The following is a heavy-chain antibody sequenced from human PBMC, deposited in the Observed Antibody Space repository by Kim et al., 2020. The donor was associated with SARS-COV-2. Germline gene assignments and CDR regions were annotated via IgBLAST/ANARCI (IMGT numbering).Heavy chain of an antibody. J-gene: IGHJ6*01. CDR1: GFTFNNYA. Sequence: GGSLRLSCSASGFTFNNYAMNWVRQAPGKGLEWVSAISGSGGSTYYADSVKGRFTTSRDNAKNTLYLQMNSLRAEDTAVYYCTKDYYGSWGCYYYYGMDV. CDR3: TKDYYGSWGCYYYYGMDV. CDR2: ISGSGGST. V-gene: IGHV3-23*01. D-gene: IGHD3-10*01.